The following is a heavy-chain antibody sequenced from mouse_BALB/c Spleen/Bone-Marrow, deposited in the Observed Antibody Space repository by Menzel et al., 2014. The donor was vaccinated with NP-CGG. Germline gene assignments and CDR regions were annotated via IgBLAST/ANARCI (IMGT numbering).Heavy chain of an antibody. CDR3: ARDMGGLLFDY. Sequence: EVKLVESGGGLVQPGGSLRLSCATSGFTFTGYYMNWVRQPPGKALEWLGFIRNKANSYTTEYSASVKGRFTISRDNSRSILYLQMNTLRAEDSATYYCARDMGGLLFDYWGQGTTLTVSS. J-gene: IGHJ2*01. D-gene: IGHD2-3*01. CDR1: GFTFTGYY. V-gene: IGHV7-3*02. CDR2: IRNKANSYTT.